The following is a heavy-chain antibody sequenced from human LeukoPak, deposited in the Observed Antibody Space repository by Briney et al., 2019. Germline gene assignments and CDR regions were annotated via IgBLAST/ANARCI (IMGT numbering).Heavy chain of an antibody. V-gene: IGHV3-11*04. D-gene: IGHD3-10*01. CDR1: GFTFSDYY. CDR3: ARDYWFGESPPTFDY. CDR2: ISSSGSTI. Sequence: TGGSLRLSCAASGFTFSDYYMSWIRQAPGKGLGWVSYISSSGSTIYYADSVKGRFTISRDNAKNSLYLQMNSLRAEDTAVYYCARDYWFGESPPTFDYWGQGTLVTVSS. J-gene: IGHJ4*02.